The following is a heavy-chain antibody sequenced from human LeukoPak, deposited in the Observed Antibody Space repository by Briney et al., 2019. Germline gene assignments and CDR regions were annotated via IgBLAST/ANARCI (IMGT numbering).Heavy chain of an antibody. Sequence: GGSLGLSCTASGFTLSNSWMTWVRQAPGKGLEWVADIKEDGSVKNYVEYVKGRFTISRDNAKNSLHLQMSSLRVEDTAVYYCARDRAYSTYDYWGQGTLVRVSS. J-gene: IGHJ4*02. CDR2: IKEDGSVK. D-gene: IGHD2/OR15-2a*01. CDR3: ARDRAYSTYDY. CDR1: GFTLSNSW. V-gene: IGHV3-7*01.